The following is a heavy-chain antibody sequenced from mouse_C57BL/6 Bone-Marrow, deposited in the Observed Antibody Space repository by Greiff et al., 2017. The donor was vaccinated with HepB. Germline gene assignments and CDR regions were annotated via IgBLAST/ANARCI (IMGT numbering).Heavy chain of an antibody. D-gene: IGHD1-1*01. CDR1: GFTFSSYA. V-gene: IGHV5-4*03. Sequence: EVMLVESGGGLVKPGGSLKLSCAASGFTFSSYAMSWVRQTPEKRLEWVATIIDGGSYTDYPDNVKGRFTISRDNAKNNLYLQMSHLKSEDTAMYYCARGLLPFDYWGQGTTLTVSS. CDR2: IIDGGSYT. J-gene: IGHJ2*01. CDR3: ARGLLPFDY.